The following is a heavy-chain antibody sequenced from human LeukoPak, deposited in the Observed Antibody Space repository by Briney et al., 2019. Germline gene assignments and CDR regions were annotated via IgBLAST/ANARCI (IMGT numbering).Heavy chain of an antibody. Sequence: KPSETLSLTCTVSGGSITSSSYSWGWIRQPPGKGLQWIVTLSHTGTNYYNPSLKSRVTMPVGRSKNTFSLKMTSVTATDTAVYYCARLRGGVQLWGDWGQGTLVTVSS. V-gene: IGHV4-39*01. CDR3: ARLRGGVQLWGD. CDR2: LSHTGTN. CDR1: GGSITSSSYS. D-gene: IGHD5-18*01. J-gene: IGHJ4*02.